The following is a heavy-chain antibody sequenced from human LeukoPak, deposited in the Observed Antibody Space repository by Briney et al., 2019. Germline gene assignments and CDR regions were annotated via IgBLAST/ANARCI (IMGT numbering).Heavy chain of an antibody. J-gene: IGHJ5*02. Sequence: SETLSLTCAVYGGSFSGYYWSWIRRPPGKGLEWIGEINHSGSTNYNPSLKSRVTISVDTSKNQFSLKLSSVTAADTAVYYCASPYCSSTSCYENWFDPWGQGTLVTVSS. V-gene: IGHV4-34*01. CDR2: INHSGST. D-gene: IGHD2-2*01. CDR3: ASPYCSSTSCYENWFDP. CDR1: GGSFSGYY.